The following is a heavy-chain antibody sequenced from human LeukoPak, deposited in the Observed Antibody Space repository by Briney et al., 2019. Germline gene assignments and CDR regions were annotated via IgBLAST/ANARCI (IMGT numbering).Heavy chain of an antibody. CDR3: AKDAMIVVVIKPEDAFDI. CDR1: GFTFDDYA. Sequence: PGGSLRLSCAASGFTFDDYAMHWVRQAPGKGLEWVSAISGSGGSTYYADSVKGRFTISRDNSKNTLYLQMNSLRAEDTAVYYCAKDAMIVVVIKPEDAFDIWGQGTMVTVSS. CDR2: ISGSGGST. J-gene: IGHJ3*02. D-gene: IGHD3-22*01. V-gene: IGHV3-23*01.